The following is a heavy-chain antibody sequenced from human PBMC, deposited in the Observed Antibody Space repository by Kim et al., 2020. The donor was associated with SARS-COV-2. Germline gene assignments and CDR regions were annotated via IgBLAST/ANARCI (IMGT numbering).Heavy chain of an antibody. D-gene: IGHD3-10*01. CDR3: ARASGYYGSGSHTPPFDY. CDR1: GFTFSSYG. J-gene: IGHJ4*02. Sequence: GGSLRLSCAASGFTFSSYGMHWVRQAPGKGLEWVAVIWYDGSNKYYADSVKGRFTISRDNSKNTLYLQMNSLRAEDTAVYYCARASGYYGSGSHTPPFDYWGQGTLVTVSS. CDR2: IWYDGSNK. V-gene: IGHV3-33*01.